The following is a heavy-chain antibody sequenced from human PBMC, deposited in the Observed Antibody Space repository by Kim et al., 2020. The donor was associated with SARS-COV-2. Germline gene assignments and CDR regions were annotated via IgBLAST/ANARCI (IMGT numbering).Heavy chain of an antibody. CDR3: TTDRESITMVRGVIISAF. J-gene: IGHJ4*02. Sequence: GGSLRLSCAASGFTFSNAWMSWVRQAPGKGLEWVGRIKSKTDGGTTDYAAPVKGRFTISRDDSKNTLYLQMNSLKTEDTAVYYCTTDRESITMVRGVIISAFWGQGTLVTVSS. D-gene: IGHD3-10*01. CDR1: GFTFSNAW. V-gene: IGHV3-15*01. CDR2: IKSKTDGGTT.